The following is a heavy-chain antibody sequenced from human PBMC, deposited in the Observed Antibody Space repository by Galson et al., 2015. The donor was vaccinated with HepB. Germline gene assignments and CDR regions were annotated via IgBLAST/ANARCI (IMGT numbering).Heavy chain of an antibody. CDR2: ISYDGSNK. Sequence: SLRLSCAASGSTFSSYAMHWVRQAPGKGLEWVAVISYDGSNKYYADSVKGRFTISRDNSKNTLYLQMNSLRAEDTAVYYCARVRTIEVGATFYYYYYGMDVWGQGTTVTVSS. CDR3: ARVRTIEVGATFYYYYYGMDV. D-gene: IGHD1-26*01. V-gene: IGHV3-30-3*01. J-gene: IGHJ6*02. CDR1: GSTFSSYA.